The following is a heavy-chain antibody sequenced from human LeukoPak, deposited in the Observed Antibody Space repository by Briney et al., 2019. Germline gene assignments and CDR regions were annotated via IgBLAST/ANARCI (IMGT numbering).Heavy chain of an antibody. J-gene: IGHJ4*02. V-gene: IGHV3-21*01. CDR1: GFTFSSYI. CDR2: ISTSSSYI. D-gene: IGHD1-14*01. Sequence: PGGSLRLSCAASGFTFSSYIMNWVRQAPGKGLEWVSSISTSSSYIHYADSVKGRFTISRDNAKNSLYLQMNSLRAEDTAVYYCARGTLNIPGEHGAFDYWGQGTLVTVSS. CDR3: ARGTLNIPGEHGAFDY.